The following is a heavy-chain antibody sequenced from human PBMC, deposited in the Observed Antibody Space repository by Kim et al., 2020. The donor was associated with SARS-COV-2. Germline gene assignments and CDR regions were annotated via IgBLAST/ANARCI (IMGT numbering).Heavy chain of an antibody. CDR2: IYYSGTT. Sequence: SETLSLTCAVSGAPISSAYYYWSWIRQFPGKGLEWIGNIYYSGTTNANPSLKSRLTISLDTSKNQFSLKLNSVAAADTAVYYCAAEKYGSSWYHPFDFWGQGTLVTVS. CDR3: AAEKYGSSWYHPFDF. V-gene: IGHV4-31*11. J-gene: IGHJ4*02. D-gene: IGHD6-13*01. CDR1: GAPISSAYYY.